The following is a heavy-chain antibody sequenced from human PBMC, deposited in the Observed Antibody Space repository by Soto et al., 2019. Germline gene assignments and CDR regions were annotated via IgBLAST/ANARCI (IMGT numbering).Heavy chain of an antibody. CDR1: GGTFSSYA. J-gene: IGHJ6*02. CDR3: ATAEGRGYYRSYHYRMDV. Sequence: SVKVSCKASGGTFSSYAISWVRQAPGQGLEWMGGIIPIFGTANYAQKFQGRVTITADKSTSTAYMELSSLRSEDTAVYYRATAEGRGYYRSYHYRMDVWGQGPTVTVSS. CDR2: IIPIFGTA. V-gene: IGHV1-69*06. D-gene: IGHD3-22*01.